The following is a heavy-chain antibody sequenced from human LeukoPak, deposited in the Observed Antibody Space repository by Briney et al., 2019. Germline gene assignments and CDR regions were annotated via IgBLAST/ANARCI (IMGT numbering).Heavy chain of an antibody. CDR3: AEGGWVGY. J-gene: IGHJ4*02. CDR2: ITGGGDVT. D-gene: IGHD6-19*01. V-gene: IGHV3-23*01. Sequence: GGSLRLSCAASGFTFSDYAVSWVRQAPGKGPEWVSAITGGGDVTSYADSVKGRFTISRDNSKNTLYLQMDSLRVDDTALYYCAEGGWVGYWGQGTLVPVSS. CDR1: GFTFSDYA.